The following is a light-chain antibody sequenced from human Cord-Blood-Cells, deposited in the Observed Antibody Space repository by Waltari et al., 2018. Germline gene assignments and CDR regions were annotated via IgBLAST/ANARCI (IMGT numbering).Light chain of an antibody. CDR3: CSYAGSSTLV. V-gene: IGLV2-23*01. Sequence: ITISCTGTSSDVGSYNLVSWYQQHPGKAPKLMIYEGSKRPSGVSNRFSGSKSGNTASLTISGLQAEDEADYYCCSYAGSSTLVFGGGTKLTVL. CDR1: SSDVGSYNL. CDR2: EGS. J-gene: IGLJ2*01.